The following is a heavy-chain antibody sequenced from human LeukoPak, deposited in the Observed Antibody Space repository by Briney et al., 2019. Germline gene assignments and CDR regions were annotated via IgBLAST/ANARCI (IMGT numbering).Heavy chain of an antibody. CDR1: GFTFSSYW. Sequence: GGSLRLSCAASGFTFSSYWMSWVRQAPGKGLEWVANIKQDGSEKYYVDSVKGRFTISRDNAKNSLYLQMNSLRAEDTAVYYCARDLRITMVRGVTGVDYWGQGTLVTVPS. CDR2: IKQDGSEK. CDR3: ARDLRITMVRGVTGVDY. D-gene: IGHD3-10*01. V-gene: IGHV3-7*04. J-gene: IGHJ4*02.